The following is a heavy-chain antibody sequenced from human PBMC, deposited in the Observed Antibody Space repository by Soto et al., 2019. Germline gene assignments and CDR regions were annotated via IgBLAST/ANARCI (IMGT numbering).Heavy chain of an antibody. D-gene: IGHD3-10*01. CDR3: ARELYYYGSGTSFDS. CDR2: ISAYNGNT. J-gene: IGHJ4*02. Sequence: ASVKVSCKASGYTFTSYGISWVRQAPGQGLEWMGWISAYNGNTNYAQKLQGRVTMTTDTSTSTAYMELRSLRSDDTAVYYCARELYYYGSGTSFDSWGQGTLVTGSS. CDR1: GYTFTSYG. V-gene: IGHV1-18*01.